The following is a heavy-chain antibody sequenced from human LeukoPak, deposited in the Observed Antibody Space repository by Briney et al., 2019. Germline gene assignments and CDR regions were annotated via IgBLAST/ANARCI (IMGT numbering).Heavy chain of an antibody. J-gene: IGHJ6*02. Sequence: GGSLRLSCAASAFTVTSYPMHWVRQAPGKGLEWVAVMSYDGSNKLYPDSVKGRFTISRDNSKNTLYLQMNSLRAEDTAVYYCARGVDTAMVSYYYGMDVWGQGTTVTVSS. CDR2: MSYDGSNK. V-gene: IGHV3-30-3*01. CDR3: ARGVDTAMVSYYYGMDV. D-gene: IGHD5-18*01. CDR1: AFTVTSYP.